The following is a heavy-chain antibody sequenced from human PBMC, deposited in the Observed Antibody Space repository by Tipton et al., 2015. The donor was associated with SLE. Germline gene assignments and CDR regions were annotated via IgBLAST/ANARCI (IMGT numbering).Heavy chain of an antibody. J-gene: IGHJ3*02. D-gene: IGHD6-13*01. CDR3: ARDRQLKQQLVLNDAFDI. CDR1: GFTFSSYA. V-gene: IGHV3-23*01. CDR2: ISGSGGST. Sequence: SLRLSCAASGFTFSSYAMSWVRQAPGKGLEWVSAISGSGGSTYYADSVKGRFTISRDNSKNTLYLQMNSLRAEDTAVYYCARDRQLKQQLVLNDAFDIWGQGTMVTVSS.